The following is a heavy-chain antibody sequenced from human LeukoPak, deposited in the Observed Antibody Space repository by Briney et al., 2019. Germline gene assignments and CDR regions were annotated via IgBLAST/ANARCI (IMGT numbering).Heavy chain of an antibody. J-gene: IGHJ5*01. CDR2: IKRKGDDGTT. CDR3: ATDLLDS. Sequence: GGSLRLSCAASGFTFSNAWMSWVRQAPGKGLEWVGRIKRKGDDGTTDYAAPVKGRFTILRDDSKRTVYLQMNSLKAEGTAVFYCATDLLDSWGQGTLVTVSS. V-gene: IGHV3-15*01. CDR1: GFTFSNAW.